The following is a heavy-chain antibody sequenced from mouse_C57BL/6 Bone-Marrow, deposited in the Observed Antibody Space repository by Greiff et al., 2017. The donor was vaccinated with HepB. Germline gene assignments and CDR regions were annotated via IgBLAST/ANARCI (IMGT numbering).Heavy chain of an antibody. J-gene: IGHJ4*01. D-gene: IGHD1-1*01. V-gene: IGHV5-6*01. Sequence: EVQLQESGGDLVKPGGSLKLSCAASGFTFSSYGMSWVRQTPDKRLEWVATISSGGSYTYYPDSVKGRFTISRDNAKNTLYLQMSSLKSEDTAMYYCARHISYYYDSMDYWGQGTSVTVSS. CDR2: ISSGGSYT. CDR3: ARHISYYYDSMDY. CDR1: GFTFSSYG.